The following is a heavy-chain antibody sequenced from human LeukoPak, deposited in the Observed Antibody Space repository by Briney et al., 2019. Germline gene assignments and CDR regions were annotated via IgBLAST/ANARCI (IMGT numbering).Heavy chain of an antibody. Sequence: ASETLSLTCTVSGGSISSGGYYWSWIRQHPGKGLEWIGYIYYSGSTYYNPSLKSRVTISVDTSKNQFSLKLSSVTAADTAVYYCATSSSSWWFYFDYWGQGTLVTVSS. CDR2: IYYSGST. CDR1: GGSISSGGYY. V-gene: IGHV4-31*03. J-gene: IGHJ4*02. D-gene: IGHD6-13*01. CDR3: ATSSSSWWFYFDY.